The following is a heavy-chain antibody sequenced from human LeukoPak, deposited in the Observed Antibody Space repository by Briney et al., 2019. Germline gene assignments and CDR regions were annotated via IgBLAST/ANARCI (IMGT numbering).Heavy chain of an antibody. D-gene: IGHD5-12*01. Sequence: ASVTVSCKPSGYTFTRYGISWVRQAPGQGLEWMGWISAYNGNTNYAQKLQGRVTMTTDTSTSTAYMALRSLRSDDTAVYCCARMWWLRAITAGTEYFQHWGQGTLVTVSS. CDR3: ARMWWLRAITAGTEYFQH. CDR2: ISAYNGNT. CDR1: GYTFTRYG. V-gene: IGHV1-18*01. J-gene: IGHJ1*01.